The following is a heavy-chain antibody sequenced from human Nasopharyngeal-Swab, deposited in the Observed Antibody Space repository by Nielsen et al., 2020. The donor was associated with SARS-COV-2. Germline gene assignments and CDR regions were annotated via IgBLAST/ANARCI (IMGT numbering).Heavy chain of an antibody. D-gene: IGHD3-3*01. CDR2: IVPLLGTT. CDR1: GGTFSSYA. V-gene: IGHV1-69*06. CDR3: ASGYDFWSGYSQ. Sequence: SVKVSCKASGGTFSSYALGWVRQAPGQGLEWLGGIVPLLGTTKYGQKFQGRVTFTADKSTTTAYMELNSLISGDTAVYFCASGYDFWSGYSQWGQGTLVTVSS. J-gene: IGHJ4*02.